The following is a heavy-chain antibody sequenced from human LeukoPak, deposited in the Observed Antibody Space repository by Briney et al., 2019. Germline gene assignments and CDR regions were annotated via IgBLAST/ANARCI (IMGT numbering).Heavy chain of an antibody. V-gene: IGHV6-1*01. CDR2: TYYRSKWYN. CDR1: GDSVSSNSAA. D-gene: IGHD2-15*01. Sequence: SQTLSLTCAISGDSVSSNSAAWNWIRQSPSRGLEWLGRTYYRSKWYNEYSVSVKSRITINPDTSKNQFSLQLNSVTPDDTAVYYCASGIGSDFQHWGQGTLVTVS. CDR3: ASGIGSDFQH. J-gene: IGHJ1*01.